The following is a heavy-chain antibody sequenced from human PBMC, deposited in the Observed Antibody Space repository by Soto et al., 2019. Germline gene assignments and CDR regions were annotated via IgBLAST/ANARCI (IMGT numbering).Heavy chain of an antibody. CDR3: AGSGCRGGSCPFYNFDS. D-gene: IGHD2-15*01. J-gene: IGHJ4*02. CDR1: GYTFTSYG. V-gene: IGHV1-18*01. CDR2: ISAYNGNT. Sequence: QVQLVQSGAEVKKPGASVKVSCKASGYTFTSYGISWVRQAPGQGLEWMGWISAYNGNTNYAQKLQGRVTMTTDTPPSPAYRERGGLRSDDTAVDYWAGSGCRGGSCPFYNFDSWGQGTLVTVS.